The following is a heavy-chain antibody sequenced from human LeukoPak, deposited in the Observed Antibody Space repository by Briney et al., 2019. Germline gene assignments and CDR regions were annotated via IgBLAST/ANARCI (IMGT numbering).Heavy chain of an antibody. CDR2: IRNKAYAGTT. J-gene: IGHJ4*02. D-gene: IGHD2-15*01. CDR3: SRRFGRWYYFDY. Sequence: GGSLRLSCAASGFTFRNYGMHWVRQAPGKGLEWLGFIRNKAYAGTTQYAASVRGRITLSRDDSKSIAYLQMNSLKTEDTAVYYCSRRFGRWYYFDYWGQGNLVTVSS. V-gene: IGHV3-49*04. CDR1: GFTFRNYG.